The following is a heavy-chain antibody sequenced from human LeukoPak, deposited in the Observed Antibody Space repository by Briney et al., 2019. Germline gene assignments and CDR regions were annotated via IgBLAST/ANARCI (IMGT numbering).Heavy chain of an antibody. CDR3: ARPTTIDAFDI. CDR2: IYTSGST. D-gene: IGHD3-9*01. J-gene: IGHJ3*02. CDR1: GGSISSGSYY. V-gene: IGHV4-61*02. Sequence: SQTLSLTCTVSGGSISSGSYYWSWIRRPAGKGLEWIGRIYTSGSTNYNPSLKSRVTISVDTSKNQFSLKLSSVTAADTAVYYCARPTTIDAFDIWGQGTMVTVSS.